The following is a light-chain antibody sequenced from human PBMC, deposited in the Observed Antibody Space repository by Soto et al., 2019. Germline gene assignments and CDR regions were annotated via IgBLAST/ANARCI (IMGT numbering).Light chain of an antibody. V-gene: IGKV3-15*01. J-gene: IGKJ1*01. CDR1: LNVATN. CDR3: HQYNVGRRT. Sequence: IVMTQSPATLSMSPGERATLSCRASLNVATNMAWYQQKPGQPPRLLIYGSFIRPAGVPTRISGSGSGTEFTLTINSLQSEDFAVYYCHQYNVGRRTFGRGTRVE. CDR2: GSF.